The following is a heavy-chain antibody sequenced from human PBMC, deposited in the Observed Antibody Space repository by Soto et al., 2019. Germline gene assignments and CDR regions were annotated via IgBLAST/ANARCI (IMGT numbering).Heavy chain of an antibody. J-gene: IGHJ6*02. CDR3: ARNFAGHYAMGV. CDR2: IFSNNEK. CDR1: GFSLSNTRLG. Sequence: QVTLKESGPVLVKPTETLTLTCTVSGFSLSNTRLGVSWIRQPPGKALEWLAHIFSNNEKSFNTSLKNRLTISQDTSKSQVVLTITNMDPVDTATYYCARNFAGHYAMGVWGQGTTVTVSS. V-gene: IGHV2-26*01.